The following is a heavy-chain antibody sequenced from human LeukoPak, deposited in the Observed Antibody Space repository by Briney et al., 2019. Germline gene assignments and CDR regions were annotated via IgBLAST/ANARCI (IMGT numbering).Heavy chain of an antibody. D-gene: IGHD3-16*01. V-gene: IGHV1-2*02. J-gene: IGHJ4*02. CDR1: GYTLTELS. CDR2: INPNSGGT. Sequence: VASVKVSCKVSGYTLTELSMHWVRQAPGQGLEWMGWINPNSGGTNYAQKFQGRVTMTRDTSISTAYMELSRLRSDDTAVYYCARDMVTLQWAPFDYWGQGTLVTVSS. CDR3: ARDMVTLQWAPFDY.